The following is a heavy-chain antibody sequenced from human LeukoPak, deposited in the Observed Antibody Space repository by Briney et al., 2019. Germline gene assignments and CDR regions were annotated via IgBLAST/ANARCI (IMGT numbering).Heavy chain of an antibody. Sequence: PSETLSLTCTVSGGSISSYSWSSIRQPPGKGLEWIGYSYYSGSTNYNPSLKSRVTISVDTSKNQFSLKLSSVTAADTAVYYCARDPGDYYFDYWGQGTLVTVSS. J-gene: IGHJ4*02. CDR1: GGSISSYS. D-gene: IGHD7-27*01. CDR2: SYYSGST. CDR3: ARDPGDYYFDY. V-gene: IGHV4-59*01.